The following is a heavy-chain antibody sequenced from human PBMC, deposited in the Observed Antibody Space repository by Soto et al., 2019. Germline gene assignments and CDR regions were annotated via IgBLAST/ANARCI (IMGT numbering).Heavy chain of an antibody. CDR3: ARDRYYCSGGSCYSVPFDY. J-gene: IGHJ4*02. D-gene: IGHD2-15*01. V-gene: IGHV4-4*02. CDR2: IYHSGST. Sequence: QVQLQESGPGLVKPSGTLSLTCAVSGGSISSSNWWSWVRQPPGKGLEWIGEIYHSGSTNYNPSLKRRVNISVDKSKNQFSLKLSSVTAADTAVYYCARDRYYCSGGSCYSVPFDYWGQGTLVTVSS. CDR1: GGSISSSNW.